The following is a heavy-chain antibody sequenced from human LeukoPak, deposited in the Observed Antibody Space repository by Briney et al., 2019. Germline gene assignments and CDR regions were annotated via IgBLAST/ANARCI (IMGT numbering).Heavy chain of an antibody. CDR1: GGSINNYF. CDR2: IHNSGSS. J-gene: IGHJ3*02. V-gene: IGHV4-59*01. D-gene: IGHD3-22*01. CDR3: ASLGGYYESSDSSQLEAFDI. Sequence: PSETLSLTCTVSGGSINNYFWSWIRQPPGKGLEWIGYIHNSGSSNYNPSLKSRATCSVATSENQLSLRLNSVTAADTAVYYCASLGGYYESSDSSQLEAFDIWGQGTMVTVSS.